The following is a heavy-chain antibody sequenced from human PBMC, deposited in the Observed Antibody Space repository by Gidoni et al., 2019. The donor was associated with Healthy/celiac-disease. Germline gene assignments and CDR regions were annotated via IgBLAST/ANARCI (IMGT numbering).Heavy chain of an antibody. CDR1: GGTFSSYA. D-gene: IGHD2-15*01. V-gene: IGHV1-69*01. CDR3: AAHGYCSGGSCLMRFDP. Sequence: QVQLVQSGAEVKKPGFSVKVSCKASGGTFSSYAISWVRQAPGQGLEWMGGIIPYFGTSNYAQKFQGRVTITADESTSTAYMELSSLRSEDTAVYYCAAHGYCSGGSCLMRFDPWGQGTLVTVSS. CDR2: IIPYFGTS. J-gene: IGHJ5*02.